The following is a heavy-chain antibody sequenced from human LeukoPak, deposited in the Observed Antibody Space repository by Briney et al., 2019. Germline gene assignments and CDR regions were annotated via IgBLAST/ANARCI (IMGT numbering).Heavy chain of an antibody. J-gene: IGHJ3*02. D-gene: IGHD1-26*01. Sequence: GGSLRLSCAASGFTFSNYWMSWVRQAQGKGLEWVANIKEDGSEKYYVDSVKGRFTISRDNAKNSMYLQMNSLRVDDTAVYYCARGGSYPFAAFDIWGQGTMVTVSS. CDR2: IKEDGSEK. CDR3: ARGGSYPFAAFDI. V-gene: IGHV3-7*04. CDR1: GFTFSNYW.